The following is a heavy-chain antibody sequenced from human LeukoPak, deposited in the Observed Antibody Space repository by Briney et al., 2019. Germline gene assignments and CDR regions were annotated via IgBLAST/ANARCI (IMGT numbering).Heavy chain of an antibody. J-gene: IGHJ5*02. Sequence: PSETLSLTCTVSGGSISSSSYYWGWIRQPPGKGLEWIGSIYYSGSTYYNPSLKSRVTISVDTSKNQFSLKLSSVTAADTAVYYCAREGAAAGLRWFDPWGQGTLVTVSS. CDR1: GGSISSSSYY. V-gene: IGHV4-39*07. CDR2: IYYSGST. CDR3: AREGAAAGLRWFDP. D-gene: IGHD6-13*01.